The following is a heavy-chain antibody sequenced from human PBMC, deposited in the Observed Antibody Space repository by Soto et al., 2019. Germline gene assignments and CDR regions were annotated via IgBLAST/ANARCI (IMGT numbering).Heavy chain of an antibody. CDR1: GGSISSSIYY. J-gene: IGHJ4*02. Sequence: QLQLQESGPGLVKPSETLSLTCTVSGGSISSSIYYWCWIRQPPGKGLEWIGSIYYSASTYYNPSLKSRVTISVDTSKNQFSLKLSSVTAADTAVYYCARRDSSGWYGVWDYWGQGTLVTVSS. CDR2: IYYSAST. CDR3: ARRDSSGWYGVWDY. D-gene: IGHD6-19*01. V-gene: IGHV4-39*01.